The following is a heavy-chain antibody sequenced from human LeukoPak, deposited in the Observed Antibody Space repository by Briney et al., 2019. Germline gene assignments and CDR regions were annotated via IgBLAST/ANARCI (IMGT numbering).Heavy chain of an antibody. CDR1: GGSFSGYY. CDR3: AREATMDYSYDY. J-gene: IGHJ4*02. CDR2: INHSGST. V-gene: IGHV4-34*01. Sequence: SETLSLTCAVYGGSFSGYYWSWIRQPPGEGLEWIGEINHSGSTNYNPSPKSRVTISVDTSKNQFSLKLSSVTAADTAVYYCAREATMDYSYDYWGQGTLVTVSS. D-gene: IGHD4/OR15-4a*01.